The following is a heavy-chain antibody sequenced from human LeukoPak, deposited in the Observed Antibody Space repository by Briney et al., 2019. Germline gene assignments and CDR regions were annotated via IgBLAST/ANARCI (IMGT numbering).Heavy chain of an antibody. V-gene: IGHV1-69*13. Sequence: SVKVSCKASGGTFSSYAISWVRQAPGQGLEWMGGIIPIFGTANYAQKFQGRVTITADESTSTAYMELSSLRSEDTAVYYCARAGARYCSSTSCYRYYYHYMDVWGKGTTVTVSS. D-gene: IGHD2-2*01. CDR1: GGTFSSYA. J-gene: IGHJ6*03. CDR2: IIPIFGTA. CDR3: ARAGARYCSSTSCYRYYYHYMDV.